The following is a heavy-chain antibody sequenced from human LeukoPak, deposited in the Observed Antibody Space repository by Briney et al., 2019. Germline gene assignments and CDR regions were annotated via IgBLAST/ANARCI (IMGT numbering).Heavy chain of an antibody. Sequence: GGSLRLSCAASGFTFSSYGIHWVRQAPGKGLEWVAFIRYDGSNKFFADSVKGRFTISRDNSKNTLYLQMNSLRAEDTAVYYCARVRNSGSGWYQLYFQHWGQGTLVTVSS. V-gene: IGHV3-30*02. CDR3: ARVRNSGSGWYQLYFQH. CDR1: GFTFSSYG. CDR2: IRYDGSNK. D-gene: IGHD6-19*01. J-gene: IGHJ1*01.